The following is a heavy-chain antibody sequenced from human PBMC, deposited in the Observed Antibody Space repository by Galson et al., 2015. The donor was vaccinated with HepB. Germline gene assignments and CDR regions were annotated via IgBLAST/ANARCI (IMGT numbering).Heavy chain of an antibody. CDR1: GGSFTGYY. V-gene: IGHV4-34*01. D-gene: IGHD3-3*02. Sequence: ETLSLTCVVSGGSFTGYYWTWIRQPPGKGLEWIGEVNHSGGTNYNPSLKSRVTISLDTSKKQFSLNLNSVTAADTAVYYCARDGIACTQGIAYWGQGTLVTVSS. CDR2: VNHSGGT. CDR3: ARDGIACTQGIAY. J-gene: IGHJ4*02.